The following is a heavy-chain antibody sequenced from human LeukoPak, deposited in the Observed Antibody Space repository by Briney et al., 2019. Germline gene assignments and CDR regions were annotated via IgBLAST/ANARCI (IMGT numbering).Heavy chain of an antibody. D-gene: IGHD2-2*01. Sequence: GGSLRLSCAASGFTFIDYPMHWVRQAPGKGLEYVSAINTNGDSYYANSVKGRFTISRDNSKNTLYLQMGSLRAEDMAVYYCTSRDCISFNCWGQGTLVTVSS. CDR3: TSRDCISFNC. J-gene: IGHJ4*02. CDR1: GFTFIDYP. V-gene: IGHV3-64*01. CDR2: INTNGDS.